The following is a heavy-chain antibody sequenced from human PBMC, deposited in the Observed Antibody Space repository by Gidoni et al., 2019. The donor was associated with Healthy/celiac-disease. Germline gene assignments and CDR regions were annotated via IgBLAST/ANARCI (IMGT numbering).Heavy chain of an antibody. V-gene: IGHV3-30-3*01. J-gene: IGHJ3*02. CDR2: ISYDGSNK. D-gene: IGHD6-19*01. CDR1: GFTFSRYA. Sequence: QVQLVESGGGVVQPGRSLRLSCAASGFTFSRYALPWVRQAPGKGMEWVAVISYDGSNKYYADSVKGRFTISRDNSKNTLYLQMNSLRAEDTAVYYCARDRGIAVAGTFSFDAFDIWGQGTMVTVSS. CDR3: ARDRGIAVAGTFSFDAFDI.